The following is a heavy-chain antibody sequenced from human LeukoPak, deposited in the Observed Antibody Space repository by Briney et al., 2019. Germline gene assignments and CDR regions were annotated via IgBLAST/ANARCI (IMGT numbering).Heavy chain of an antibody. J-gene: IGHJ4*02. Sequence: GGSLRLSCAAAGFTFSNYWMSWVRQAPGKGLGWVANIKQDGSEKYYVDSVKDRFNISRDNAKNSLYLQMNSLRAEDTAVYYCARDRALYDRSGYYYTEDDYWGQGTLVTVSS. CDR1: GFTFSNYW. CDR3: ARDRALYDRSGYYYTEDDY. CDR2: IKQDGSEK. D-gene: IGHD3-22*01. V-gene: IGHV3-7*01.